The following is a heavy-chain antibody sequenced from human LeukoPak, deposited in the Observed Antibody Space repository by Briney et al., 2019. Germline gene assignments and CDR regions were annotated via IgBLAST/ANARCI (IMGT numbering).Heavy chain of an antibody. J-gene: IGHJ4*02. CDR1: GGSFSGYY. D-gene: IGHD6-19*01. CDR2: INHSGST. CDR3: ASLIAVAGYFDY. Sequence: PSETLSLTCAVYGGSFSGYYWSWIRQPPGKGLEWIGEINHSGSTNYNPSLKSRVTISVDTSKNQFSLKLSSVTAADTAVYYCASLIAVAGYFDYWGQGNLVTVSS. V-gene: IGHV4-34*01.